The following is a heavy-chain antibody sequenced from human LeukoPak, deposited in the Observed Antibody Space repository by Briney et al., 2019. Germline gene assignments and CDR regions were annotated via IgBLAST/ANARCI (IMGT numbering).Heavy chain of an antibody. J-gene: IGHJ4*02. CDR2: ISDDGGST. CDR3: TSLRLEDY. CDR1: GFTFNNYW. V-gene: IGHV3-74*01. Sequence: GGSLRLSCAASGFTFNNYWMIWVRQAPGKGLVWVSRISDDGGSTTYADSVKGRFTISRDNAKNTLYLQMNSLRAEDTAVYYCTSLRLEDYWGQGTLVTVSS. D-gene: IGHD6-25*01.